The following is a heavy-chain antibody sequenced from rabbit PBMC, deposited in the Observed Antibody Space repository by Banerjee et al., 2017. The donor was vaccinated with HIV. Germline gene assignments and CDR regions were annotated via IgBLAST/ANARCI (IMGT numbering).Heavy chain of an antibody. J-gene: IGHJ4*01. CDR2: IYAGKGST. Sequence: QQQLEESGGGLVKPGGTLTLTCTASGIDFSSYYMSWVRQAPGKGLEWIGIIYAGKGSTDYASWVNGRFTISSDDAQNTVDLQMNSLTAADTATYFCARSPDITSSGYPYYFNLWGPGTLVTVS. V-gene: IGHV1S43*01. D-gene: IGHD1-1*01. CDR3: ARSPDITSSGYPYYFNL. CDR1: GIDFSSYY.